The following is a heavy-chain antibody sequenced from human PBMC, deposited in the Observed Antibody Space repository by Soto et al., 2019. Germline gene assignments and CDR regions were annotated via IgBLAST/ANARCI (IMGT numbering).Heavy chain of an antibody. J-gene: IGHJ4*02. Sequence: QVQLVQSGAEVKKPGASVKVSCKASGYTFTNYGISWVRQAPGQGLEWMGWISAYNGNTNYAQKLQARVTMTTDTSTSTAYMALRSLRSHDTAVYYWPRGWFGEIVYYLDYWGQGTLVTVSS. CDR1: GYTFTNYG. V-gene: IGHV1-18*01. CDR2: ISAYNGNT. CDR3: PRGWFGEIVYYLDY. D-gene: IGHD3-10*01.